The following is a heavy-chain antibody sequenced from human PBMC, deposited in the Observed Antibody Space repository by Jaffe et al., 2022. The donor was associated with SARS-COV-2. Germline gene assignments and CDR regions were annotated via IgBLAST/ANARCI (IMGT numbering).Heavy chain of an antibody. CDR2: INSDENNT. J-gene: IGHJ6*02. V-gene: IGHV3-74*01. CDR3: ARAVAVYDMDV. Sequence: EVQLVESGGGLVQPGGSLRLSCAVSAFIFSSYWMHWVRQAPGKGLVWVSHINSDENNTNYADSVKGRFTISRDNAKNALYVLMNSLRAEDTAVYCCARAVAVYDMDVWGQGTTVTVSS. D-gene: IGHD2-15*01. CDR1: AFIFSSYW.